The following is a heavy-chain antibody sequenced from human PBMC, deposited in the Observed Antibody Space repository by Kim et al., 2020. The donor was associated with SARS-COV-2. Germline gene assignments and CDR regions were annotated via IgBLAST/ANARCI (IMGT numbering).Heavy chain of an antibody. J-gene: IGHJ6*02. Sequence: ASVKVSCKASGYTFTSYDINWVRQATGQGLEWMGWMNPNSGNTGYAQKFQGRVTMTRNTSISTAYMELSSLRSEDTAVYYCAVWLETNYHYYGMDVWGQGTTVTVSS. D-gene: IGHD6-19*01. CDR2: MNPNSGNT. CDR3: AVWLETNYHYYGMDV. V-gene: IGHV1-8*01. CDR1: GYTFTSYD.